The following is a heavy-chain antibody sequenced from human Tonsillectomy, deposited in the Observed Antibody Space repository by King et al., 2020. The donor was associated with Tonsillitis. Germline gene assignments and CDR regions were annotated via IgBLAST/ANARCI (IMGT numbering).Heavy chain of an antibody. J-gene: IGHJ4*02. CDR2: IFPIFGTA. CDR1: GGTFSNYA. D-gene: IGHD1-26*01. CDR3: AGAPHSGSYLT. V-gene: IGHV1-69*01. Sequence: QLVQSGAEVKKPGSSVKVSCKASGGTFSNYAISWVRQAPGQGLEWMGGIFPIFGTANYAQKFQGRVTITADESTNTAYMELSSLRSEDTAVFYCAGAPHSGSYLTWGQGTLVTVSS.